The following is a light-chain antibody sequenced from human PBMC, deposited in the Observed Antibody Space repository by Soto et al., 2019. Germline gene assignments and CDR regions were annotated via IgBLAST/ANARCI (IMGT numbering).Light chain of an antibody. V-gene: IGKV3-15*01. Sequence: EIVMTQSPATLSESPGERATLSCRASQSVSSNLAWYQQKPGQAPRLLIYGASTRATGIPARFSGSGSGTEFTLTISSLQSEDFAVYYCQHYNNWPQFGQGTKVEIK. CDR2: GAS. J-gene: IGKJ1*01. CDR3: QHYNNWPQ. CDR1: QSVSSN.